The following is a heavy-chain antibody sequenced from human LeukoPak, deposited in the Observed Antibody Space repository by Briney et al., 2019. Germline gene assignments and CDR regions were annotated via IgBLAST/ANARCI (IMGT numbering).Heavy chain of an antibody. V-gene: IGHV1-2*06. J-gene: IGHJ4*02. CDR3: AREKYDGKSWDS. CDR2: INPNNGGT. CDR1: GYAFTGYY. D-gene: IGHD4-23*01. Sequence: ASVKVSCKASGYAFTGYYIHWVRQAPGQGLEWMGRINPNNGGTNYAQNFQGRVTMTRDTSISTAYMELTRLRSDDTAVYYCAREKYDGKSWDSWGQGTLVTVSS.